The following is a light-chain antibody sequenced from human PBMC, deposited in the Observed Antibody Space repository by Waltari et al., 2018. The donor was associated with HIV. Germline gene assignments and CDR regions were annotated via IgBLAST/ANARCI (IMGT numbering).Light chain of an antibody. CDR1: SSNIGAGYD. Sequence: QSVLTQPHSVSGAPGQRVTISCTGSSSNIGAGYDGHWYQQLPGTAPKLLIYANINRPSGVPDRFSGSKSGSSASLAITGLQAEDEAHYYCQSFDSSLTTSGVIFGGGTKLTVL. CDR3: QSFDSSLTTSGVI. V-gene: IGLV1-40*01. CDR2: ANI. J-gene: IGLJ2*01.